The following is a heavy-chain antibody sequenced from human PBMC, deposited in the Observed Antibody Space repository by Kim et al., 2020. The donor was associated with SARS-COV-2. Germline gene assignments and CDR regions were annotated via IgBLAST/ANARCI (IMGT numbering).Heavy chain of an antibody. V-gene: IGHV3-53*01. Sequence: GGSLRLSCAASGFTVSSNYMSWVRQAPGKGLEWVSVIYSGGSTYYADSVKGRFTISRDNSKNTLYLQMNSLRAEDTAVYYCARENDRYYDILTNNWGQGTLVTVSS. D-gene: IGHD3-9*01. CDR1: GFTVSSNY. CDR3: ARENDRYYDILTNN. CDR2: IYSGGST. J-gene: IGHJ4*02.